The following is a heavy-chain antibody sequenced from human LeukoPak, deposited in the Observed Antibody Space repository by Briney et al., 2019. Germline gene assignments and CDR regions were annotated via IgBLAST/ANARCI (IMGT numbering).Heavy chain of an antibody. CDR1: GYTLTELS. CDR2: FDPEDGET. D-gene: IGHD4-17*01. J-gene: IGHJ3*02. Sequence: ASVKVSCKVSGYTLTELSMHWVRQAPGKGLEWMGGFDPEDGETIYAQKFQGRVTMTEDTSTDTAYMELSSLRSEDTAVYYCARPIFRGGDYGGAFDIWGQGTMVTVSS. CDR3: ARPIFRGGDYGGAFDI. V-gene: IGHV1-24*01.